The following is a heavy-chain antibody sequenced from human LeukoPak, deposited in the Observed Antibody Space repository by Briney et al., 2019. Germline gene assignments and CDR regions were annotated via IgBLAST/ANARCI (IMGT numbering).Heavy chain of an antibody. D-gene: IGHD6-19*01. CDR2: VYYTGNT. CDR1: GDSISYHNYY. V-gene: IGHV4-39*01. J-gene: IGHJ3*01. CDR3: ARLRAMAGHRGGFDF. Sequence: SETLSLTCAVSGDSISYHNYYWDWIRQPPGKGLEWIWTVYYTGNTYYNPSLKSRVAISVDTSKNQFSLQLTSMTAADTAVYYCARLRAMAGHRGGFDFWGRGTMVTVSS.